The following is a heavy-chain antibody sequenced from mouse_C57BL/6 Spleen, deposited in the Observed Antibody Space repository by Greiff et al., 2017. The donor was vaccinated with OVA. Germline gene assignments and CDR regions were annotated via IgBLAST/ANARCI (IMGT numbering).Heavy chain of an antibody. CDR1: GYTFTSYG. CDR3: ARSPATMVTHYYAMDY. D-gene: IGHD2-1*01. Sequence: VQLLESGAELARPGASVKLSCKASGYTFTSYGISWVKQRTGQGLEWIGEIYPRSGNTYYTEKFKGKATLTADKSSSTAYMELHSLTSEDSAVYYCARSPATMVTHYYAMDYWGQGTSVTVSS. V-gene: IGHV1-81*01. J-gene: IGHJ4*01. CDR2: IYPRSGNT.